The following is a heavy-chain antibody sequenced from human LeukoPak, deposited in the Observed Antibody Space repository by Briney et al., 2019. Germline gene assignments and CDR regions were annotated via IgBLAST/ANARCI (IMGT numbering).Heavy chain of an antibody. CDR1: GFTFDDYA. CDR3: ARPQTAAGIGGTYYYYGMDV. V-gene: IGHV3-43*02. J-gene: IGHJ6*02. D-gene: IGHD6-13*01. Sequence: GGSLRLSCAASGFTFDDYAMHWVRQAPGKGLEWVSLISGDGGSTYYADSVKGRFTISRDNSKNTLYLQMNSLRAEDTAVYYCARPQTAAGIGGTYYYYGMDVWGQGTTVTVSS. CDR2: ISGDGGST.